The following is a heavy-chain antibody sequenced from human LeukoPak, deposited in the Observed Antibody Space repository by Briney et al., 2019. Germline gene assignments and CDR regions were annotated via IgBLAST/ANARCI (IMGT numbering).Heavy chain of an antibody. Sequence: GGSLRPSCAASGISFDDYAMHWVRQAPGKGLEWVSGISWNSGSIGYADSVKGRFTISRDNAKDSLYLQMNSLRAEDTALYYCAKATVTDVGYFDYWGQGTLVTVSS. J-gene: IGHJ4*02. CDR1: GISFDDYA. CDR2: ISWNSGSI. CDR3: AKATVTDVGYFDY. V-gene: IGHV3-9*01. D-gene: IGHD4-17*01.